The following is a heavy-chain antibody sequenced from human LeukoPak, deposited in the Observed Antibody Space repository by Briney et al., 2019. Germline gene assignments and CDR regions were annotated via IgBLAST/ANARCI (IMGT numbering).Heavy chain of an antibody. V-gene: IGHV1-46*01. D-gene: IGHD3-22*01. Sequence: GASVKVSCKASGYTFTSYYMHWVRQAPGQGLGWMGIINPSGGSTSYAQKFQGRVTMTRDTSASTVYMELSSLRSEDTAVYYCARGQHITMIVVVHYDFEIGLESYWGQGTLVTVSS. CDR2: INPSGGST. J-gene: IGHJ4*02. CDR3: ARGQHITMIVVVHYDFEIGLESY. CDR1: GYTFTSYY.